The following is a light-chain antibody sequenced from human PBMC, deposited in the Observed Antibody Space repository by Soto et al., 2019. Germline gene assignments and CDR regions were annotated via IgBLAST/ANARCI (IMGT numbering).Light chain of an antibody. J-gene: IGKJ1*01. CDR1: QSISSY. CDR3: QQSYSTWT. V-gene: IGKV1-39*01. CDR2: TAS. Sequence: IQMTQSPSPLSASVGDRVTITCRASQSISSYLNWYQQKPGKAPKLLIYTASSLQSGVPSRFSGSGSGTDFTLTISSLQPEDFATYYCQQSYSTWTFGQGTKVDIK.